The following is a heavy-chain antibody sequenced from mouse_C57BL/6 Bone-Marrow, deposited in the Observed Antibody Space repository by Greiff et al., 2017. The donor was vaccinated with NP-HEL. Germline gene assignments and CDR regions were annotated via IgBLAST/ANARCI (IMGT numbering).Heavy chain of an antibody. Sequence: QVQLKESGAELARPGASVKLSCKASGYTFTSYGISWVKQRTGQGLEWIGEIYPRSGNTYYNEKFKGKATLTADKSSSTAYMELRSLTSEDSAVYFGARPLLLRYPLFAYWGQGTLVTVSA. CDR3: ARPLLLRYPLFAY. J-gene: IGHJ3*01. D-gene: IGHD1-1*01. V-gene: IGHV1-81*01. CDR2: IYPRSGNT. CDR1: GYTFTSYG.